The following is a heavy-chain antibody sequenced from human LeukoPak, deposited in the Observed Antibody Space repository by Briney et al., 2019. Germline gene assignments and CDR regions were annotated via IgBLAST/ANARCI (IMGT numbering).Heavy chain of an antibody. CDR2: IYYSGGT. D-gene: IGHD3-16*02. V-gene: IGHV4-39*07. CDR1: GGSISSSSYY. Sequence: SETLSLTCTVSGGSISSSSYYWGWIRQPPGKGLEWIGSIYYSGGTYYNPSLKSRVTISVDTSKNQFSLKLSSVTAADTAVYYCARANSGLSPIHYWGQGTLVTVSS. CDR3: ARANSGLSPIHY. J-gene: IGHJ4*02.